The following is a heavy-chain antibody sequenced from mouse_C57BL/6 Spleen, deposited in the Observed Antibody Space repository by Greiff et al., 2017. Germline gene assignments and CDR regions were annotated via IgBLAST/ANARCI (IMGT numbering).Heavy chain of an antibody. CDR3: ARSTPSTMIPYYCDY. CDR1: GYTFTSYW. Sequence: QVQLQQPGTELVKPGASVKLSCKASGYTFTSYWMHWVKQRPGQGLEWIGNINPSNGSTNYNEKFKSKATLTVDKSSSTAYMQLSSLTSEDSAVYYCARSTPSTMIPYYCDYWGQGTTLTVSS. V-gene: IGHV1-53*01. D-gene: IGHD2-4*01. J-gene: IGHJ2*01. CDR2: INPSNGST.